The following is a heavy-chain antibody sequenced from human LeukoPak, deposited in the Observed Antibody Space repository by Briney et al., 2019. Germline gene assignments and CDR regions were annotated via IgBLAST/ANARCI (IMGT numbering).Heavy chain of an antibody. CDR1: GYNFTGYY. CDR3: ARSDCFYYMDV. V-gene: IGHV1-2*02. CDR2: INPNSGGT. J-gene: IGHJ6*03. Sequence: ASVKVSCKASGYNFTGYYIHWVRQAPGQGLEWVGWINPNSGGTNHAQSFRGRVTMTRDTSISTAYMVLSRLRSDDTALYYCARSDCFYYMDVWGKGTTVTVSS.